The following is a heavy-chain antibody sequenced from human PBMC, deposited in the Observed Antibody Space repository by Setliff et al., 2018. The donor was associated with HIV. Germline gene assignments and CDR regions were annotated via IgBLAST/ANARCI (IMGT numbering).Heavy chain of an antibody. CDR3: ARGLYYGDYGY. D-gene: IGHD4-17*01. CDR2: IYTSGST. Sequence: SETLSLTCTVSGGSISSGSYYWSWIRQPAGKGLEWIGRIYTSGSTNCNPSLKSRVTMSVDTSKNQFSLNLSSVTAADTAVYYCARGLYYGDYGYWGQGTLVTVSS. CDR1: GGSISSGSYY. J-gene: IGHJ4*02. V-gene: IGHV4-61*02.